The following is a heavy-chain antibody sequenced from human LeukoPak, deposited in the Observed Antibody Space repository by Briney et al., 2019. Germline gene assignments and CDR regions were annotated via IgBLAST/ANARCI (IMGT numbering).Heavy chain of an antibody. V-gene: IGHV3-74*01. D-gene: IGHD3-22*01. Sequence: PGGSLRLSCAASGFTFSSYWMHWVRQAPGKGLVWVSRINSDGSSTNYADSVKGRFTISRDNAKNTLYLQMNSLRDEDTAVYYCTREKDYYDSSGYYRDAFDIWGRGTKVTASS. CDR1: GFTFSSYW. CDR2: INSDGSST. J-gene: IGHJ3*02. CDR3: TREKDYYDSSGYYRDAFDI.